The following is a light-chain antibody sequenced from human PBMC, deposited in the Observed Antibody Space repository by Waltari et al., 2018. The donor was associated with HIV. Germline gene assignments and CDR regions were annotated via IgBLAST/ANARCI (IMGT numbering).Light chain of an antibody. Sequence: QSALTQPPSASGSPGQPVTVSCTGTSSDIGYFNYASWYQQHPGKAPKLLIYYVNKRPSGVPDRFSASKSGATASLTVSGLLAEDEADYYCAAYAGNNIVIFGGGTKVTV. CDR3: AAYAGNNIVI. CDR1: SSDIGYFNY. CDR2: YVN. V-gene: IGLV2-8*01. J-gene: IGLJ2*01.